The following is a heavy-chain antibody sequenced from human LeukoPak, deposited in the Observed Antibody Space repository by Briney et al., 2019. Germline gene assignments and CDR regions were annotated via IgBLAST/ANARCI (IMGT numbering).Heavy chain of an antibody. CDR1: GFTFSSHA. Sequence: GGSLRLSCAASGFTFSSHAMHWVRQAPGKGLEYVSAISDNGGMTFYADSVKGRFTISRDNSKNTLYLQMSSLRGEDTAVYYCYVSGWTEDIDNWGQGTLVTVSS. D-gene: IGHD6-19*01. CDR2: ISDNGGMT. V-gene: IGHV3-64D*06. CDR3: YVSGWTEDIDN. J-gene: IGHJ4*02.